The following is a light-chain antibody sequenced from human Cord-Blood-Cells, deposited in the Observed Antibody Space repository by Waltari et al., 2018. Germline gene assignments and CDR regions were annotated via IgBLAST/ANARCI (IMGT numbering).Light chain of an antibody. CDR1: QSISSY. V-gene: IGKV1-39*01. Sequence: DIQMTQSPSSLSASVGDRVTITCRACQSISSYLNWYQQKPGKAPKLLIQAASSLQSGVPARFSGSGSGTEFTLTISSLQSEDFAVYYCQQYNNWPRKGRDHMYTFGQGTKLEIK. CDR3: QQYNNWPRKGRDHMYT. J-gene: IGKJ2*01. CDR2: AAS.